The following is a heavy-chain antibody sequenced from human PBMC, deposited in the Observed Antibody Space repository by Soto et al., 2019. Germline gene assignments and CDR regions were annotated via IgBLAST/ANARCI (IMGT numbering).Heavy chain of an antibody. V-gene: IGHV3-23*01. CDR3: ARRGSGSYYDY. CDR1: GFTFSSYA. Sequence: EVQLLESGGGLVQPGGSLRLSCAASGFTFSSYAMRWFRQAPVQGLEWVSAISGSGGSTYYADSVKGRFTTSRDNSKSTLYLQMNSLRAEDTAVYYCARRGSGSYYDYWGQGTLVTVSS. J-gene: IGHJ4*02. D-gene: IGHD1-26*01. CDR2: ISGSGGST.